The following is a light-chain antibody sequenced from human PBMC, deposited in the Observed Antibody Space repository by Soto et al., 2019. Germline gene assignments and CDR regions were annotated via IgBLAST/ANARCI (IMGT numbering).Light chain of an antibody. V-gene: IGKV3-20*01. CDR3: QQYDNSRLT. Sequence: EVVLTQSPGTLSLSPGERATLSCRASQSVSSSFLSWYQQKPGQAPRPLIYGASSRATGIPDRFSGSGSGTDFTLTISRLEPEDLSVYYCQQYDNSRLTFGGGTKVEIK. J-gene: IGKJ4*01. CDR1: QSVSSSF. CDR2: GAS.